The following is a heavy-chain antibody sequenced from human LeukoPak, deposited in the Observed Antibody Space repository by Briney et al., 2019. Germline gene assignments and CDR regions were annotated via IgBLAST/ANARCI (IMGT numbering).Heavy chain of an antibody. CDR3: ASGGSYLDDAFDI. D-gene: IGHD1-26*01. Sequence: GGSLRLSCAASGFTVSSNYMTWVRQAPGKGLEWVSVIYSGGNTYYADSVKGRFTISRDKSKSTLYLQMNSLRAADTAVYYCASGGSYLDDAFDIWGQGTMVTVSS. J-gene: IGHJ3*02. CDR1: GFTVSSNY. CDR2: IYSGGNT. V-gene: IGHV3-66*02.